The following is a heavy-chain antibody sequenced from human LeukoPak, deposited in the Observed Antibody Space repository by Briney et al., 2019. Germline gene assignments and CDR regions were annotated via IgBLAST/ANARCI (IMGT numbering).Heavy chain of an antibody. V-gene: IGHV4-59*01. J-gene: IGHJ2*01. CDR3: ARAWGGAYFDL. CDR1: GVSIRSYY. CDR2: IYYSGST. D-gene: IGHD1-26*01. Sequence: PSETLSLTCTVSGVSIRSYYWSWIRQPPGKGLEWIGNIYYSGSTNYNPSLKSRLTLSVDTSKNQFSLKLSSVTAADTAVYYCARAWGGAYFDLWGRGTLSLSPQ.